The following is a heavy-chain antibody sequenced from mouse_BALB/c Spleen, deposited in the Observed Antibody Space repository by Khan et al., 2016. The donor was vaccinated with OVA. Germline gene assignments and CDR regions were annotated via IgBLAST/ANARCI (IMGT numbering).Heavy chain of an antibody. J-gene: IGHJ2*01. CDR2: ISYSGST. CDR3: ARTARIKY. Sequence: EVQLQESGPGLVKPSQSLSLTCTVTGYSITSGYGWNWIRQFPGNKQEWMGYISYSGSTNYNPSLKSRISITRDTSKNQFFLQLNSVTTEDTATXYCARTARIKYWGQGTTLTVSS. D-gene: IGHD1-2*01. V-gene: IGHV3-2*02. CDR1: GYSITSGYG.